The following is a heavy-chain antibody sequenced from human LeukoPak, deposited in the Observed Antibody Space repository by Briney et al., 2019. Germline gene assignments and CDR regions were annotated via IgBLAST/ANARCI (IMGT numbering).Heavy chain of an antibody. V-gene: IGHV3-11*06. CDR2: ISTSSSYT. J-gene: IGHJ4*02. D-gene: IGHD5-12*01. CDR1: GFTFSNYY. Sequence: GGSLRLSCAASGFTFSNYYMSWIRQAPGKGLEWVSYISTSSSYTNYADSVKGRFTISRDNAKNSLYLQMNSLRAEDTAVYYCARDLRLRGYSGYDFEWGQGTLVTVSS. CDR3: ARDLRLRGYSGYDFE.